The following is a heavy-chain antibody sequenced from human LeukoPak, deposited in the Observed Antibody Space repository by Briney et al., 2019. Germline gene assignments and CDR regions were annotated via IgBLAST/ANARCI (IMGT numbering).Heavy chain of an antibody. V-gene: IGHV4-39*07. CDR1: GGSISSSSYY. J-gene: IGHJ3*02. CDR3: ARLTYMGGAFDI. Sequence: SETLSLTCTVSGGSISSSSYYWGWIRQPPGKGREWIGRIYTSGSTNYNPSLKSRVTISVDTSKNQFSLKLSSVTAADTAVYYCARLTYMGGAFDIWGQGTMVTVSS. CDR2: IYTSGST. D-gene: IGHD3-16*01.